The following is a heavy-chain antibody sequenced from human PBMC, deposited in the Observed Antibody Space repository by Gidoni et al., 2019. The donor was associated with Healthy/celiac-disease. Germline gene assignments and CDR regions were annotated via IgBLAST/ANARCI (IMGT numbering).Heavy chain of an antibody. D-gene: IGHD3-10*01. CDR3: ARDLRMVRGVTSPDYYYGMDV. CDR1: GYTFTGYY. Sequence: QVQLVKSGAGVKKPGSSVKVSCRASGYTFTGYYMHWVRQAPGQGLEWMGWINPNSGGTNYAQKFQGRVTMTRDTSISTAYMELSRLRSDDTAVYYCARDLRMVRGVTSPDYYYGMDVWGQGTTVTVSS. J-gene: IGHJ6*02. V-gene: IGHV1-2*02. CDR2: INPNSGGT.